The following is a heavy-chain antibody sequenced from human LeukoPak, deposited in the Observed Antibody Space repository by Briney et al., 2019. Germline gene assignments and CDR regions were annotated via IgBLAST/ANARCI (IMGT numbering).Heavy chain of an antibody. CDR1: GDSSMTRYY. D-gene: IGHD3-16*01. V-gene: IGHV4-59*08. J-gene: IGHJ4*02. CDR3: ARRRIGGVTFDY. Sequence: WETLCLSCTVSGDSSMTRYYWSGIGHPPGEGVEWIGYIYCSGSTNYNPSLKSRVTISVSTSKNQFSLKLSSVAAADTAEYYSARRRIGGVTFDYWGQGTLVTVSS. CDR2: IYCSGST.